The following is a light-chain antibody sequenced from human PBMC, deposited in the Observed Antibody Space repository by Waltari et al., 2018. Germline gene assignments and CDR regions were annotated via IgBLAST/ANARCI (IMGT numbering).Light chain of an antibody. J-gene: IGLJ3*02. CDR3: ASWDGSLSGRV. V-gene: IGLV1-47*01. CDR2: KND. Sequence: GQRVLISCSGSSSNLGSNYVYWYQQIPGTAPKLLIYKNDQRPSGVPDRFSGSKFGTSASLAISGLRSEDEADYFCASWDGSLSGRVFGGGTKLTVL. CDR1: SSNLGSNY.